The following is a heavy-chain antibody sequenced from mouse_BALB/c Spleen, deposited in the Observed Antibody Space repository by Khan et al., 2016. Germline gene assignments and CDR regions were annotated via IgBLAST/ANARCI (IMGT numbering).Heavy chain of an antibody. D-gene: IGHD2-12*01. V-gene: IGHV2-6-7*01. J-gene: IGHJ3*01. CDR2: IWADGRT. CDR1: GFSLTGYG. CDR3: SSDYDGFAY. Sequence: QVQLKESGPGLVAPSQSLSITCTVSGFSLTGYGVHWVRQPPGKGLEWLGKIWADGRTDYNSALKSRVSISKDNSKSQVVLKMNSLQTDDTANYYCSSDYDGFAYWGQGTLVIVSA.